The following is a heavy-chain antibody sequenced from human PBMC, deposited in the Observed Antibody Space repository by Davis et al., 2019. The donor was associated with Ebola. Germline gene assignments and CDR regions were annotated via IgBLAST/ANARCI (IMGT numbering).Heavy chain of an antibody. V-gene: IGHV1-3*01. CDR1: GGTLTSYA. CDR3: ARDRGGDYSFDY. Sequence: ASVKVSCKAVGGTLTSYAMTWVRQAPGQGLEWMGWINAGNGNTKYSQKFQGRVTITRDTSASTAYMELSSLRSEDTSVYYCARDRGGDYSFDYWGQGTLVTVSS. CDR2: INAGNGNT. D-gene: IGHD3-10*01. J-gene: IGHJ4*02.